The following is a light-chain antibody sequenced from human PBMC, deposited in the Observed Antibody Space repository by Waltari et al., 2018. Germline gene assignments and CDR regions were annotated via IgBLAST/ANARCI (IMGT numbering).Light chain of an antibody. CDR2: EDS. V-gene: IGLV1-51*02. CDR1: HSNIGNNY. J-gene: IGLJ7*01. CDR3: GTWDSSLSGAV. Sequence: QSVLTQPPSVSAAPGQRVTIPCPGGHSNIGNNYVSLYRQFPGTAPKLLIYEDSERPSGVPGRFSGSKSGTSATLDITGLQAGDEADYYCGTWDSSLSGAVFGGGTHLTVL.